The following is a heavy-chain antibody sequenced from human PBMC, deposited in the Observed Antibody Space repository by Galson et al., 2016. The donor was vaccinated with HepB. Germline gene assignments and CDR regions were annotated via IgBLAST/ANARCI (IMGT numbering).Heavy chain of an antibody. V-gene: IGHV1-3*01. CDR3: SRDIRIAAAPDY. Sequence: SVKASCKASGYTFTSYAMHWVRQAPGQRLEWMGWINAANGHTKYSQKFQGRVTITRDTSATTVYMELSSLRSEDTAVYYCSRDIRIAAAPDYWGQGTLVTVSS. CDR1: GYTFTSYA. CDR2: INAANGHT. J-gene: IGHJ4*02. D-gene: IGHD6-13*01.